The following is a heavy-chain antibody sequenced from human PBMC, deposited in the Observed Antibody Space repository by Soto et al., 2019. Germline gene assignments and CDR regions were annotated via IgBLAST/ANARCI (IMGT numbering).Heavy chain of an antibody. CDR1: GGSFSGYY. Sequence: SETLSLTCAVYGGSFSGYYWTWIRQPPGTGQEWIGEITHSGSTNYNPSLKSRVTISVDTSKNQFSLKLTSVTAADTAVYYCARDKIPGLFDYWGQGTLVTVSS. CDR3: ARDKIPGLFDY. V-gene: IGHV4-34*01. D-gene: IGHD2-21*01. CDR2: ITHSGST. J-gene: IGHJ4*02.